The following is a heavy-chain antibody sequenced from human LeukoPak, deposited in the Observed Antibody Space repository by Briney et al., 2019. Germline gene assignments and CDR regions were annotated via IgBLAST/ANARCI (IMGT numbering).Heavy chain of an antibody. CDR3: ARSHFYGSGVDS. Sequence: SETLSLTCTISGGSISAIPYYWGWIRQPPGKGLEWIGSVYYPGTPYYSPSLKTRVTISVDTPKNQFSLKLSSVTAADTAVYFCARSHFYGSGVDSWGQGTLVTVSS. D-gene: IGHD3-10*01. V-gene: IGHV4-39*01. J-gene: IGHJ4*02. CDR2: VYYPGTP. CDR1: GGSISAIPYY.